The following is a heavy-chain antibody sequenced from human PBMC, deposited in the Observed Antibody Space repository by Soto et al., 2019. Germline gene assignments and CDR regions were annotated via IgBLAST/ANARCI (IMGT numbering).Heavy chain of an antibody. Sequence: QVQLVESGGGVVQPGRSLRLSCAASGFTFSSYGMHWVRQAPGKGLEWVAVISYDGSNKYYADSVKGRFTISRDNSKNTLYLQMNSLRAEDTAVYYCAKPIQLWFDYWGQGTLVTVSS. D-gene: IGHD5-18*01. CDR3: AKPIQLWFDY. V-gene: IGHV3-30*18. CDR1: GFTFSSYG. J-gene: IGHJ4*02. CDR2: ISYDGSNK.